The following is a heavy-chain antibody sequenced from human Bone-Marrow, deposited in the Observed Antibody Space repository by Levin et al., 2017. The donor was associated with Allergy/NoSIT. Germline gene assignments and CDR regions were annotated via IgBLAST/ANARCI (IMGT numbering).Heavy chain of an antibody. CDR2: IYTTGST. CDR1: GASISSYY. J-gene: IGHJ5*02. Sequence: GSLRLSCSVSGASISSYYWSWIRQSAGKGLEWIGRIYTTGSTIFNPSLESRVTMSLDTSNNQFSLRLTSVTAADTAMYYCARDRGTWFDPWGQGTLVTVSS. CDR3: ARDRGTWFDP. V-gene: IGHV4-4*07.